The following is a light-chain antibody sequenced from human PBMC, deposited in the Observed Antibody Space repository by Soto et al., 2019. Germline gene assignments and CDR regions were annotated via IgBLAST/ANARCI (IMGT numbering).Light chain of an antibody. J-gene: IGKJ4*01. CDR1: HSVGST. CDR3: QQYNKWPPT. Sequence: ETVMTQSPATLSVSPGERATLSCRASHSVGSTLAWYQQKPGQAPRLLMFDTSTRATGIPARFSGSGSGTEFTLTISSLQSEDIGIYYCQQYNKWPPTFGGGTKVEI. V-gene: IGKV3-15*01. CDR2: DTS.